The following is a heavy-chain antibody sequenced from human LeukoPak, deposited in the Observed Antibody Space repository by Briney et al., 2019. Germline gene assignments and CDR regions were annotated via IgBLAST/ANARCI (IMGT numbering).Heavy chain of an antibody. CDR1: GGSFSGYD. CDR3: ARTGSGWYRTWDY. J-gene: IGHJ4*02. Sequence: SETLSLTCAVYGGSFSGYDWSWIRQPPGKGLEWIGEINHSGSTNYNPSLKSRVTISVDKSKNQFSLKLSSVTAADTAVYYCARTGSGWYRTWDYWGQGTLVTVSS. V-gene: IGHV4-34*01. D-gene: IGHD6-19*01. CDR2: INHSGST.